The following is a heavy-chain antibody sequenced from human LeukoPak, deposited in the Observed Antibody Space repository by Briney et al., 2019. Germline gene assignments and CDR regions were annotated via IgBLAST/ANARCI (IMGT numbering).Heavy chain of an antibody. CDR2: IIPIFGTA. CDR3: ARERDYDFWSGYYRPYYFDY. Sequence: SVKVSCKASGYTFTSYAISWVRQAPGQGLEWMGGIIPIFGTANYAQKFQGRVTITADESTSTAYMELSSLRSEDTAVYYCARERDYDFWSGYYRPYYFDYWGQGTLVTVSS. CDR1: GYTFTSYA. J-gene: IGHJ4*02. D-gene: IGHD3-3*01. V-gene: IGHV1-69*13.